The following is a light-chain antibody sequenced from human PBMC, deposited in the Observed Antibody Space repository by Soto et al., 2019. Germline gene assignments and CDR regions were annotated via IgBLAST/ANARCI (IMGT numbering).Light chain of an antibody. CDR2: GAS. V-gene: IGKV1-39*01. J-gene: IGKJ5*01. Sequence: IQMTQSPSSLSASVGDRVSITCRASQSIGTHLNWYLQKPGRAPKLLIYGASNLQSGVPSRFSGSGSGTGFTLTISSLQPEDFATYYCQQSYNTPNFGQGTRLHNK. CDR1: QSIGTH. CDR3: QQSYNTPN.